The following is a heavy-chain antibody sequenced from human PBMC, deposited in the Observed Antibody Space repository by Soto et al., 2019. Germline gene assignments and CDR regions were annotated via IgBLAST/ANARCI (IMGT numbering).Heavy chain of an antibody. V-gene: IGHV4-4*07. Sequence: AETLSLTCAVSGGSISSYYWSWVRQPAGKGLEWIGRIYTSGSTNYNPSLKSRVTMSVDTSKNQFSLKLSSVTAADTAVYYCARETISPMVYAFDYWGQGTLVTVSS. CDR3: ARETISPMVYAFDY. CDR2: IYTSGST. CDR1: GGSISSYY. J-gene: IGHJ4*02. D-gene: IGHD2-8*01.